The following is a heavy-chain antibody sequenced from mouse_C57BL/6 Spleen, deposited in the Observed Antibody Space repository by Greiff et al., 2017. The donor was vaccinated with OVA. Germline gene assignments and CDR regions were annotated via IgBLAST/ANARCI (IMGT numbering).Heavy chain of an antibody. V-gene: IGHV1-69*01. J-gene: IGHJ4*01. CDR2: IDPSDSYT. D-gene: IGHD2-1*01. CDR3: ARWGGNYDYYAMDY. Sequence: VQLQQPGAELVMPGASVKLSCKASGYTFTSYWMHWVKQRPGQGLEWIGEIDPSDSYTNYNQKFKGKSTLTVDKSSSTAYMQLSSLTSEDSAVYYCARWGGNYDYYAMDYWGQGTSVTVSS. CDR1: GYTFTSYW.